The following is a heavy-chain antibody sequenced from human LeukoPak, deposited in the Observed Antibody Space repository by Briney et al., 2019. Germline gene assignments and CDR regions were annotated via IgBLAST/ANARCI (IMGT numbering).Heavy chain of an antibody. D-gene: IGHD3-10*01. CDR2: INSDGSST. CDR3: ARFTYGSGSRDY. J-gene: IGHJ4*02. CDR1: GFTFSSYW. V-gene: IGHV3-74*01. Sequence: PGGSLRLSCAASGFTFSSYWMHWVRQAPGKGLVWVSRINSDGSSTSYADSAKGRFTISRDNAKNTLYLQMNSLRAEDTAVYYCARFTYGSGSRDYWGQGTLVTVSS.